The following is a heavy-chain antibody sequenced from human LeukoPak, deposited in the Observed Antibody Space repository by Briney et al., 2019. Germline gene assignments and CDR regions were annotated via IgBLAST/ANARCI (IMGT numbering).Heavy chain of an antibody. Sequence: GGSLRLSCAASGFTFSSYSMNWVRQAPGKGLEWVSYISSSSSTIYYADSVKGRLTISRDNAKNSLYLQMNSLRAEDTAVYYCARDYYGDPLDYWGQGTLVTVSS. J-gene: IGHJ4*02. CDR3: ARDYYGDPLDY. V-gene: IGHV3-48*01. D-gene: IGHD2-21*01. CDR1: GFTFSSYS. CDR2: ISSSSSTI.